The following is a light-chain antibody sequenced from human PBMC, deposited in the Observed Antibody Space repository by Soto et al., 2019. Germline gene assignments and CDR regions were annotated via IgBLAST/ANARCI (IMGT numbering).Light chain of an antibody. CDR2: EIN. CDR3: SSFAGSNNFPSV. Sequence: QCLLTQPPSASGSPGQSFTISCTGTSSDVGAYDYVSWYQQHPGKAPKLMIYEINKRPSGVPDRFSGSKSGNTASLTVSGLQAEDEADYYCSSFAGSNNFPSVFGTGTKVTVL. J-gene: IGLJ1*01. V-gene: IGLV2-8*01. CDR1: SSDVGAYDY.